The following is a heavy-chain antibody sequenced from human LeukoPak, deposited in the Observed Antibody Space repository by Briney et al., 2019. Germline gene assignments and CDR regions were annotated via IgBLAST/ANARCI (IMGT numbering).Heavy chain of an antibody. D-gene: IGHD1-26*01. V-gene: IGHV3-53*01. CDR2: IYSGGST. Sequence: GGSLRLSCAASGFTVSSNYMSWVRQAPGKGLEWVSVIYSGGSTYYADSVKGRFTISRDNSKNTLYLQMNSLRAEDTAVYYCASRTGGTGALFDYWGQGTLVTVSS. CDR1: GFTVSSNY. CDR3: ASRTGGTGALFDY. J-gene: IGHJ4*02.